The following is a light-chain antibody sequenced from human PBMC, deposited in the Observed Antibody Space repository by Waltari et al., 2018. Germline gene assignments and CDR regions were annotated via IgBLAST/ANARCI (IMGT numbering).Light chain of an antibody. CDR3: QQYGRSPQT. V-gene: IGKV3-20*01. J-gene: IGKJ1*01. CDR1: QTVANTY. Sequence: EIVLTQSPGTLSLSPGEGATLSCRASQTVANTYLAWYQQKPGQAPRLLISDSSRRATGIPDRFRGSGSGTDFTLTITRLEPEDVAVYYCQQYGRSPQTFGQGTRVEIK. CDR2: DSS.